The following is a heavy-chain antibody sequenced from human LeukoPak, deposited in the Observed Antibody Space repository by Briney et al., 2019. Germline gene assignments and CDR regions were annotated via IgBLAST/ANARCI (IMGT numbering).Heavy chain of an antibody. D-gene: IGHD3-9*01. CDR1: GFIFSSYW. J-gene: IGHJ2*01. Sequence: GGSLRLSCAGSGFIFSSYWMHWVRQAPGKGLVWVSRINSAATYADSVKGRFTISRDNGKNTLYLQMNSLRADDTAVYYCARGIDILTRAEYWHFDLWGRGTLVTVSS. V-gene: IGHV3-74*03. CDR2: INSAA. CDR3: ARGIDILTRAEYWHFDL.